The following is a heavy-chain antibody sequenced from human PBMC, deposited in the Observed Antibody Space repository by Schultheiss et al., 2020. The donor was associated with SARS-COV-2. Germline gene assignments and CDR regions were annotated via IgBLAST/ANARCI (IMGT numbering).Heavy chain of an antibody. CDR1: GFTFSTYS. Sequence: GGSLRLSCAASGFTFSTYSMNWVRQAPGKGLEWLSYISGSSTAIHYADSVKGRFTISRDNAKNSLILEMNSLRDEDTAVYYCARDGMSSSGWYNYGLDVWGQGTTVTVS. D-gene: IGHD6-19*01. V-gene: IGHV3-48*02. CDR2: ISGSSTAI. J-gene: IGHJ6*02. CDR3: ARDGMSSSGWYNYGLDV.